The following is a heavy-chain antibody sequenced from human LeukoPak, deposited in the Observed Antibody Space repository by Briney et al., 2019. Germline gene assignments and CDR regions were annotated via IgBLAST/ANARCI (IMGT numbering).Heavy chain of an antibody. J-gene: IGHJ4*02. D-gene: IGHD6-13*01. Sequence: SETLSLTCTVSGGSISSYYWNWIRQPPGKGLEWIGYIYYSGTTNYNPSLKSRVTISVNTSKNQFSLKLSSVTAADTAVYYCARGVYIAAAQYGYWGQGTLVTVSS. CDR1: GGSISSYY. CDR3: ARGVYIAAAQYGY. V-gene: IGHV4-59*01. CDR2: IYYSGTT.